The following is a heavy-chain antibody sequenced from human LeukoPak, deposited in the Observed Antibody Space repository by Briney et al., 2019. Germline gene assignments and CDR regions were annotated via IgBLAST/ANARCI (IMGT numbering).Heavy chain of an antibody. J-gene: IGHJ4*02. D-gene: IGHD3-10*01. CDR1: DDSNNNYH. Sequence: SETLSLTCTASDDSNNNYHWNWVRHSAGQGLEWIGRSYSSGVTNYNPFLNLRVSMSVDMSMRQFSLTLTYMTPAGTAVYYCARDGNLVRGIIKRGHLDFWGQGILVTVSS. CDR3: ARDGNLVRGIIKRGHLDF. CDR2: SYSSGVT. V-gene: IGHV4-4*07.